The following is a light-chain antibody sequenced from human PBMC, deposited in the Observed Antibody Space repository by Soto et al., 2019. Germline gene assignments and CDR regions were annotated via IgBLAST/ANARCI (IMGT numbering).Light chain of an antibody. CDR3: QHYRTS. J-gene: IGKJ4*01. CDR1: QGVSSSY. V-gene: IGKV3-20*01. Sequence: EIVLTQSPGTLSLSPGERATLSCRASQGVSSSYLAWNQQKPGQPPRLLIYGASSRATDIPDRFSGSGAGTDFTLTITRLEPADFAVYYCQHYRTSFGGGTKVEIK. CDR2: GAS.